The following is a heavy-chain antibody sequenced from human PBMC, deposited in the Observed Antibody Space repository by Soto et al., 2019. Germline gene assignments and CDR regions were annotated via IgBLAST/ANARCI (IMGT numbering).Heavy chain of an antibody. CDR1: GGSISSYY. CDR3: ARLDGRIYYGMDV. J-gene: IGHJ6*02. CDR2: IYYSGSS. Sequence: PSETLSLTCTVSGGSISSYYWSWIRQPPGKGLEWIGYIYYSGSSNYKPSLKSRVAISVDTSKNQFSLKLSSVTAADTAVYYCARLDGRIYYGMDVWGQGTTVTVSS. V-gene: IGHV4-59*01. D-gene: IGHD3-3*01.